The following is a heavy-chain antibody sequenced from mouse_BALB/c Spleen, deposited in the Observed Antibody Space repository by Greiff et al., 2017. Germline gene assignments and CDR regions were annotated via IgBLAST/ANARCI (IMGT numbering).Heavy chain of an antibody. CDR3: AREGLREYYYAMDY. CDR1: GYTFTSYV. CDR2: INPYNDGT. V-gene: IGHV1-14*01. J-gene: IGHJ4*01. Sequence: EVQLVESGPELVKPGASVKMSCKASGYTFTSYVLHWVKQKPGQGLEWIGYINPYNDGTKYNEKFKGKATLTSDKSSSTAYMELSSLTSEDSAVYYCAREGLREYYYAMDYWGQGTSVTVSS. D-gene: IGHD2-4*01.